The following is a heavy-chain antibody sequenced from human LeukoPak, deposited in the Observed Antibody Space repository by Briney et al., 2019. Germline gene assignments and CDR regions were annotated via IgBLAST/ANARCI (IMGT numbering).Heavy chain of an antibody. V-gene: IGHV4-34*01. CDR2: INHSGST. Sequence: SETLSLTCAVYGGSFSPYYWSWIRQPPGKGLEWIGEINHSGSTNYNPSLKSRVTISVDTSKNRFSLRLSSVTAADTAVYYCARGGFYCGGDCYVDYWGQGTLVTVSS. J-gene: IGHJ4*02. CDR3: ARGGFYCGGDCYVDY. CDR1: GGSFSPYY. D-gene: IGHD2-21*02.